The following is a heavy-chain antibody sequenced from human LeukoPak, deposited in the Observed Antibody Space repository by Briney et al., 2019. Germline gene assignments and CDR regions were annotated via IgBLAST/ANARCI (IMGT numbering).Heavy chain of an antibody. CDR1: TFTFSNYN. Sequence: GSLRLSCAASTFTFSNYNMNWVRQASGKGLEWVSYISSRSSTIYYADSVKGRFTISRDNVKNSLYLQMNSLRAEDTAVYYCARGSIVATFDYWGQGTLVTVSS. CDR2: ISSRSSTI. V-gene: IGHV3-48*01. D-gene: IGHD5-12*01. J-gene: IGHJ4*02. CDR3: ARGSIVATFDY.